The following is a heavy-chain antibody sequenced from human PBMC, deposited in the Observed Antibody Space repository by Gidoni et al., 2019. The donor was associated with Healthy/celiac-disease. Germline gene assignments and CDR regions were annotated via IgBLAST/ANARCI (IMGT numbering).Heavy chain of an antibody. V-gene: IGHV3-64*01. CDR1: GFTFSSYA. CDR2: ISSNGGST. Sequence: EVQLVESGGGLVQPGGSLRLSCAASGFTFSSYAMHWVRQAPGKGLEYVSAISSNGGSTYYANSVKGRFTISRDNSKNTLYLQMGSLRAEDMAVYYCARDRGYCSGGSCYYYYYGMDVWGQGTTVTVSS. CDR3: ARDRGYCSGGSCYYYYYGMDV. D-gene: IGHD2-15*01. J-gene: IGHJ6*02.